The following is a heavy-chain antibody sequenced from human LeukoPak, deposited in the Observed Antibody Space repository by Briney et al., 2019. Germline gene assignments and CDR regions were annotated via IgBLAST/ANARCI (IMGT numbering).Heavy chain of an antibody. CDR3: ARVRYSYGSYYYYYMDV. CDR2: IKQDGSEK. J-gene: IGHJ6*03. CDR1: GFTFSSYW. Sequence: GGSLRLSCAASGFTFSSYWMSWVRQAPGRGLEWVANIKQDGSEKYYVDSVKGRFTISRDNAKNSLYLQMNSLRAEDTAVYYCARVRYSYGSYYYYYMDVWGKGTTVTISS. D-gene: IGHD5-18*01. V-gene: IGHV3-7*01.